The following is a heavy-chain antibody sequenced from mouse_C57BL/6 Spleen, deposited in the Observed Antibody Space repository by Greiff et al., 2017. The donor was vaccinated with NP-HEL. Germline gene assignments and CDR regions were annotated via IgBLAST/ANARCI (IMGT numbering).Heavy chain of an antibody. Sequence: VQLQQSGAELVRPGASVKLSCTASGFNIKDYYMHWVKQRPEQGLEWIGRIDPEDGDTESAPKFQGKATMTADTSSNTAYLQLSSLTSEDTAVYYCTGAFYYGSSYFDVWGTGTTVTVSS. CDR1: GFNIKDYY. D-gene: IGHD1-1*01. CDR2: IDPEDGDT. V-gene: IGHV14-1*01. CDR3: TGAFYYGSSYFDV. J-gene: IGHJ1*03.